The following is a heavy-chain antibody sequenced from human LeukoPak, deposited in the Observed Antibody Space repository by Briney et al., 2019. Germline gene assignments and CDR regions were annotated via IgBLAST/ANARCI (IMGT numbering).Heavy chain of an antibody. Sequence: GGSLRLSCAASGFTFNSYSMYWVRQAPGKGLEWVSSISSSSSHMFYADSVKGRFSISRDNANYSLYLQMNSLTAEDTAVYYCVRDSGSSYGYYFLHWGQGTLVTVSS. D-gene: IGHD1-26*01. CDR3: VRDSGSSYGYYFLH. V-gene: IGHV3-21*01. CDR2: ISSSSSHM. J-gene: IGHJ1*01. CDR1: GFTFNSYS.